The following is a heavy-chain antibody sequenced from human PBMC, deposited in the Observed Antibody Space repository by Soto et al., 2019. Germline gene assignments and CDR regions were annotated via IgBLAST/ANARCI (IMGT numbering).Heavy chain of an antibody. Sequence: GGSLRLSCAASGFNFISYAMNWVRQAPGKGPEWVSAINSGGESTFYAESVRGRFTISRDNSLNTLYLHMRSLRPEDTAVYYCAHPRGYGVFDAVDIWGQGTMVTVSS. CDR2: INSGGEST. CDR1: GFNFISYA. CDR3: AHPRGYGVFDAVDI. J-gene: IGHJ3*02. V-gene: IGHV3-23*01. D-gene: IGHD4-17*01.